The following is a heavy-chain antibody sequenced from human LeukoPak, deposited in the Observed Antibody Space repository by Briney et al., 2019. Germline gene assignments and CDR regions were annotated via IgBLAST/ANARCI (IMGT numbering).Heavy chain of an antibody. V-gene: IGHV3-33*06. CDR2: IWYDGSNK. J-gene: IGHJ4*02. CDR3: SKVRGYCSSTSCYSREYYFDY. Sequence: GGSLRLSCAPSGLTFSSYGMHWARQAPGKGLEWVAVIWYDGSNKYYADSVKGRSTISRDNSKNTLYLQMNSLRADDTAVYYCSKVRGYCSSTSCYSREYYFDYWGQGTLVTVSS. CDR1: GLTFSSYG. D-gene: IGHD2-2*01.